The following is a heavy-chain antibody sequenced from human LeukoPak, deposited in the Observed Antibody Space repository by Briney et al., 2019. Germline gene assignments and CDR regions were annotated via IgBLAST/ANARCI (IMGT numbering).Heavy chain of an antibody. D-gene: IGHD4-17*01. Sequence: PGGSLRLSCVAYRFSFSNFWMIWVRQAPGKGLEWVANINEDGSEKNYVDSVKGRFTISRDNAKNSLYLQMNSLRAEDTAVYYCVRDRSTTTVTRFDSWGQGTLVTVSS. J-gene: IGHJ4*02. V-gene: IGHV3-7*01. CDR1: RFSFSNFW. CDR3: VRDRSTTTVTRFDS. CDR2: INEDGSEK.